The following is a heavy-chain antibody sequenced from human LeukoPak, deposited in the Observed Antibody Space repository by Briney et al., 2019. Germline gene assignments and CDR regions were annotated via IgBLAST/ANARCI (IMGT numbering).Heavy chain of an antibody. CDR1: GFTFSSYS. J-gene: IGHJ4*02. Sequence: GGSLRLSCAASGFTFSSYSMNWVRQAPGKGLEWVSSISSSSSYIYYADSVKGRFTISRDNAKNSLYLQMNSLRAEDTAVYYCAREPDRVGATQENDYWGQGTLVTVSS. CDR3: AREPDRVGATQENDY. V-gene: IGHV3-21*01. CDR2: ISSSSSYI. D-gene: IGHD1-26*01.